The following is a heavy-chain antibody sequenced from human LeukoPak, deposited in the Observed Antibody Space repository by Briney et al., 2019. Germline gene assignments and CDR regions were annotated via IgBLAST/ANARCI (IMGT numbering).Heavy chain of an antibody. CDR2: IYYSGST. V-gene: IGHV4-59*08. D-gene: IGHD6-13*01. CDR1: GGSISSYY. Sequence: SETLSLTCTVSGGSISSYYWSWTRQPPGKGLEWIGYIYYSGSTNYNPSLKSRVTISVDTSKSQFSLKLSSVTAADTAVYYCARHFHSSSWFDYWGQGTLVTVSS. J-gene: IGHJ4*02. CDR3: ARHFHSSSWFDY.